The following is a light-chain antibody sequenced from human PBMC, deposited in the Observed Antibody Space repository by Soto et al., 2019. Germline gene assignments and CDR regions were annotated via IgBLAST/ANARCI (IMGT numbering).Light chain of an antibody. CDR3: LQRNNWPPLT. J-gene: IGKJ1*01. CDR2: DSS. CDR1: QNVGTF. V-gene: IGKV3-11*01. Sequence: EVVLTQSPATLSLSPGERATLSCRASQNVGTFLAWYQLKPGQAPRLVIYDSSNRAAGIPDRFSGSGSGTAFTLTMSVLVPEDFAVYFCLQRNNWPPLTFGKGTKVEMK.